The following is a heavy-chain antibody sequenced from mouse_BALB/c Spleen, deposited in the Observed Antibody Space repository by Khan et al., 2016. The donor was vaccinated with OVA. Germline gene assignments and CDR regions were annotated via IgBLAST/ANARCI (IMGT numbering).Heavy chain of an antibody. J-gene: IGHJ2*01. CDR3: ATYYYGSSRYFDY. V-gene: IGHV14-3*02. CDR1: GFNIKDTY. D-gene: IGHD1-1*01. Sequence: VQLQQSGAEVVKPGASVKLSCTASGFNIKDTYMHWVKQRPEQGLEWIGRIDPANGNTKYDPKFQGKATVTADTSSNTAYLQLSSLTSEDTAVYYGATYYYGSSRYFDYWGQGTTLTVSS. CDR2: IDPANGNT.